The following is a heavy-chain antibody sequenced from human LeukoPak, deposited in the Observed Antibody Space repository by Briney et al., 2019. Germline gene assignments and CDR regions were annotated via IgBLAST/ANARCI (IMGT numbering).Heavy chain of an antibody. V-gene: IGHV3-23*01. Sequence: GGSLRLSCAASGFTFSSYAMSWVRQAPGKGLEWVSAISDSGGSTYDADSVKGRFTISRDNSRNTLYLQMNSLRVEDTAVYYCAKPYYYGSGSYGGFDYWGQGTLVTVSS. CDR1: GFTFSSYA. J-gene: IGHJ4*02. CDR3: AKPYYYGSGSYGGFDY. CDR2: ISDSGGST. D-gene: IGHD3-10*01.